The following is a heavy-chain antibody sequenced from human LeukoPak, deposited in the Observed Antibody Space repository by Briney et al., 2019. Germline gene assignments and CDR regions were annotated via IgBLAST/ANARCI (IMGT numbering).Heavy chain of an antibody. D-gene: IGHD6-19*01. V-gene: IGHV3-49*04. CDR3: SREGGSGWAYDY. J-gene: IGHJ4*02. Sequence: GGSLRLSCAASGFTFSSYAMSLVRQAPERGLEYIGFIRSKVYGGTPEYAASVRGRFNISRDDSKSITYLQMNSLKSEDTAVYYCSREGGSGWAYDYWGQGTVVTVSS. CDR2: IRSKVYGGTP. CDR1: GFTFSSYA.